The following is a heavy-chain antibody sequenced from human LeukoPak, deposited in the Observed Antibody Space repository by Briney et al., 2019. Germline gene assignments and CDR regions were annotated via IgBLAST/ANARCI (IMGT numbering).Heavy chain of an antibody. CDR3: ARGGPWTTVTTTGAPLEY. V-gene: IGHV4-59*01. D-gene: IGHD4-17*01. CDR2: IYYNGIT. J-gene: IGHJ4*02. CDR1: GGPITTDY. Sequence: SETLSLSCLVSGGPITTDYWGWIRQPPGRGLEWIGSIYYNGITNYNPSLKSRVTISIDTSKSQFSLRLISVTAADTAMYYCARGGPWTTVTTTGAPLEYWGQGTLVTVSS.